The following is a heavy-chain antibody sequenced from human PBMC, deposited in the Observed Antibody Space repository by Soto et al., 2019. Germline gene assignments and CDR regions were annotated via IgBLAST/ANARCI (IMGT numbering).Heavy chain of an antibody. CDR3: ARVRDLDAFDI. Sequence: SETLSLTCAVSGGSISSGGYSWSWIRQPPGKGLEWIGYIYHSGSTYYNPTLKSRVAISVDRSKNQFSLKLSSVTAADTAVYYCARVRDLDAFDIWGQGTMVTVSS. D-gene: IGHD2-21*02. CDR2: IYHSGST. CDR1: GGSISSGGYS. V-gene: IGHV4-30-2*01. J-gene: IGHJ3*02.